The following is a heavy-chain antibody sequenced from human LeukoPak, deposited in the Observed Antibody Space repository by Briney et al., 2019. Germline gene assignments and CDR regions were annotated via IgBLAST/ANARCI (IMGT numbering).Heavy chain of an antibody. Sequence: RASVKVSCKASGYTFTSYGISWVRQAPGQGLEWMGWISAYNGNTDYAQKFQGRVTMTRNTSISTAYMELSSLRSEDTAVYYCARGGYCSGGSCYDYYYYMDVWGKGTTVTISS. V-gene: IGHV1-18*01. CDR2: ISAYNGNT. CDR1: GYTFTSYG. D-gene: IGHD2-15*01. CDR3: ARGGYCSGGSCYDYYYYMDV. J-gene: IGHJ6*03.